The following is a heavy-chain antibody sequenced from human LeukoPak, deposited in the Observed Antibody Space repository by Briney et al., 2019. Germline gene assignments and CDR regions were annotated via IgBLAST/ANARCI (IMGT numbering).Heavy chain of an antibody. D-gene: IGHD3-10*01. CDR2: ISAYNGNT. V-gene: IGHV1-18*01. CDR1: GYTFTSYG. J-gene: IGHJ4*02. Sequence: ASVKVSCKASGYTFTSYGISWVRQAPGQGLEWMGWISAYNGNTNYARKLQGRVTMTTDTSTSTAYMELRSLRSDDTAVYYCARDLGISVRSITFDYWGQGTLVTVSS. CDR3: ARDLGISVRSITFDY.